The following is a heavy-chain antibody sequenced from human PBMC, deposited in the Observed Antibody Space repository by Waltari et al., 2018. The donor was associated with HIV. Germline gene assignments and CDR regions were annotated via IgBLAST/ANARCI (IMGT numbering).Heavy chain of an antibody. CDR2: IWFDGVNK. V-gene: IGHV3-33*01. J-gene: IGHJ4*02. CDR1: GFPFRSFG. Sequence: QVQLVESGGGVVQPGRSLRLSCAASGFPFRSFGMHWVRQAPGKGLDWVAVIWFDGVNKYYADSVKGRFTISRDNSKNTLYLQMNSLRAEDTAVYYCARHPTPFTGYNSFDYWGQGTLVTVSS. D-gene: IGHD5-12*01. CDR3: ARHPTPFTGYNSFDY.